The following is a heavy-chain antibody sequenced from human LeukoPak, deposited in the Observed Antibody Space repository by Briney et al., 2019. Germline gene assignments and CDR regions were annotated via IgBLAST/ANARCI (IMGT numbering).Heavy chain of an antibody. Sequence: QTGGSLRLSCAASGFTFSSYAMSWVRQAPGKGLEWVSAISGSGGSTYYADSVKGRFTISRDNSKNTLYLQMNSLRAEDTAVYYCAKDSRHGAIRIAVANMLLTTHAFDIWGQGTMVTVSS. D-gene: IGHD6-19*01. J-gene: IGHJ3*02. CDR2: ISGSGGST. CDR1: GFTFSSYA. V-gene: IGHV3-23*01. CDR3: AKDSRHGAIRIAVANMLLTTHAFDI.